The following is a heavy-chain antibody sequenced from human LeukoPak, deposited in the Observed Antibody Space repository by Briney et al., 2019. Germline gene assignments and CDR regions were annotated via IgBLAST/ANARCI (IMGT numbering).Heavy chain of an antibody. J-gene: IGHJ4*02. V-gene: IGHV3-53*05. CDR3: ARLTADGRLYFVD. CDR1: GSTVNGNY. D-gene: IGHD6-13*01. Sequence: GGSLRLSCAASGSTVNGNYLSWVRQAPGKGLEWVSTLYSTGNTYYANSVRGRFSISRDNSKNTLFLQMNSLRAEDTAVYYCARLTADGRLYFVDWGPGTLVTVSS. CDR2: LYSTGNT.